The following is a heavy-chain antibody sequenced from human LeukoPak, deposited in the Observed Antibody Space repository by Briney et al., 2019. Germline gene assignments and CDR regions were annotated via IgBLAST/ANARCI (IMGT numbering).Heavy chain of an antibody. V-gene: IGHV3-23*01. Sequence: GGSLRLSCAASGFTFSSYAMNWVRQAPGKGLEWVSSIGGSGDSTYYADSVKGRFTISRDNSKNTLYLQISSLRAEDTAIYYCAKDGISGWYGNHFDFWGQGTLVTGSS. CDR1: GFTFSSYA. CDR2: IGGSGDST. D-gene: IGHD6-19*01. J-gene: IGHJ4*02. CDR3: AKDGISGWYGNHFDF.